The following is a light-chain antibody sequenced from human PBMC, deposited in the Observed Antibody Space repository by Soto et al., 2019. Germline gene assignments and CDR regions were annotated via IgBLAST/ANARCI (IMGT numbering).Light chain of an antibody. J-gene: IGLJ3*02. CDR1: SGHSGYI. V-gene: IGLV4-60*03. Sequence: QPVLTQSSSASASLGSSVKLTCTLSSGHSGYIIAWHQQQPGKAPRYLMKLERSGNYNKGSGIPDRFPGSSSGADRYLTISNLQSEDEADYYCETWDTNTRVFGGGTQLTVL. CDR3: ETWDTNTRV. CDR2: LERSGNY.